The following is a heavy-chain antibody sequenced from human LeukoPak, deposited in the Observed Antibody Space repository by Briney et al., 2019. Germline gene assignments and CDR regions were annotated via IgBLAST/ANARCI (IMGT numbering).Heavy chain of an antibody. J-gene: IGHJ4*02. D-gene: IGHD3-22*01. V-gene: IGHV1-18*01. CDR2: ISAYNGNT. CDR1: GYTFTSYG. Sequence: ASVKVSCKASGYTFTSYGISWVRQAPGQGLEWMGWISAYNGNTNYAQKLQGRVTMTTDTSTSTAYTELRSLRSDDTAVYYCARTPYYYDSSGYYDYWGQGTLVTVSS. CDR3: ARTPYYYDSSGYYDY.